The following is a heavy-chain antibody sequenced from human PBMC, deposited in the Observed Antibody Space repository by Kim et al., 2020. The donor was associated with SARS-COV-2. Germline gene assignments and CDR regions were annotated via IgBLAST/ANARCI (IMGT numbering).Heavy chain of an antibody. Sequence: SETLSLTCTVSGGSISSYYWSLIRQPPGKGLEWIGYISYSGSTNYNPSLKSRVTISVDTSKNQFSLKLSSVTAADTAVYYCVRPGSSWCVDDWGQGTLVTVSS. CDR1: GGSISSYY. CDR3: VRPGSSWCVDD. CDR2: ISYSGST. D-gene: IGHD6-13*01. V-gene: IGHV4-59*13. J-gene: IGHJ4*02.